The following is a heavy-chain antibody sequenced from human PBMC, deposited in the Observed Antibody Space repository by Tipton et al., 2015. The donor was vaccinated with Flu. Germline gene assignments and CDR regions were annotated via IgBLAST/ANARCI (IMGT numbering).Heavy chain of an antibody. Sequence: QVQLVQSGPEVKKSGSSVKVSCKASGGTFNNYTITWVRQAPGQGLEWMGRIIPMVGMPNYAQKFQGRVTITTDKYTSTVYMELSSLRSEDTAVYYCARGTFHPGYWGQGTLVTVSS. CDR3: ARGTFHPGY. V-gene: IGHV1-69*09. J-gene: IGHJ4*02. CDR1: GGTFNNYT. D-gene: IGHD1-7*01. CDR2: IIPMVGMP.